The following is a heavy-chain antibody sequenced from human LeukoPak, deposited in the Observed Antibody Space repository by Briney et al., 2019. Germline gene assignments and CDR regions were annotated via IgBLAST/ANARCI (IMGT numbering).Heavy chain of an antibody. Sequence: GASVKVSCKASGYTFTSYDINWVRQATGQGLEWMGCMNPNSGNTGYAQKFQGRVTMTRNTSISTAYMELSSLRSEDTAVYYCARGGYDSSGYYLSQFDYWGQGTLVTVSS. CDR3: ARGGYDSSGYYLSQFDY. CDR2: MNPNSGNT. CDR1: GYTFTSYD. D-gene: IGHD3-22*01. J-gene: IGHJ4*02. V-gene: IGHV1-8*01.